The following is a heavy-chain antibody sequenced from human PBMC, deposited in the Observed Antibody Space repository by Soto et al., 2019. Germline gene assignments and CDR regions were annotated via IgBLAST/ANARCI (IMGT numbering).Heavy chain of an antibody. D-gene: IGHD3-16*01. Sequence: PWETLSLTCNVSGNSISTGAYYWSWIRQHPGKGLEWIGHIFYTGSTYYSQSLKRPVTKSVDTSKNQFSLRLNSVTAADTGVYYCSREGRLAAPQAGFDYWGQGTLVTVSS. J-gene: IGHJ4*02. CDR2: IFYTGST. CDR3: SREGRLAAPQAGFDY. CDR1: GNSISTGAYY. V-gene: IGHV4-31*01.